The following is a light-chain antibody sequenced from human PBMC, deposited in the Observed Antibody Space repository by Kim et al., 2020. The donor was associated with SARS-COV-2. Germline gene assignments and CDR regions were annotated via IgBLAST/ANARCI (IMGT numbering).Light chain of an antibody. CDR1: SNNVGNQG. J-gene: IGLJ3*02. CDR2: RNN. V-gene: IGLV10-54*01. Sequence: QAGLTQPPSVSKDLRQNATLTCTGDSNNVGNQGAAWLQQHQGHPPKLLSYRNNNRPSGISERLSASRSGNTASLTITGLQPEDEADYYCSAWDSSLSAWVFGGGTQLTVL. CDR3: SAWDSSLSAWV.